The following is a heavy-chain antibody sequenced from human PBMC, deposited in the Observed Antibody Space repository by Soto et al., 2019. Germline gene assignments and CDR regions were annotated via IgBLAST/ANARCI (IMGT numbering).Heavy chain of an antibody. V-gene: IGHV3-9*01. Sequence: GGSLRLSCAASGFTFDDYAMHWVRQAPGKGLEWVSGISWNSGSIGYADSVKGRFTISRDNAKNSLYLQMNSLRAEDTALYYCAKLSGGWGSYYYYMDVWGKGTTVTVSS. CDR3: AKLSGGWGSYYYYMDV. J-gene: IGHJ6*03. CDR1: GFTFDDYA. D-gene: IGHD3-16*01. CDR2: ISWNSGSI.